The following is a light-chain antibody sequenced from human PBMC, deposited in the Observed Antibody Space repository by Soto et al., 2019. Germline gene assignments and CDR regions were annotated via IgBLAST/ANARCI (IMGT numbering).Light chain of an antibody. V-gene: IGLV2-14*01. CDR1: SSDVAGYNY. Sequence: HSVLAHPASVSRSPGKSIPMSCTGTSSDVAGYNYVSWYQQHPGNAPKPMIYEVSNRPSGVSNRFSGSKTGNTASLTNSGLQAEGEADYYCSSYTSSTTYVFGTGTRSP. CDR2: EVS. J-gene: IGLJ1*01. CDR3: SSYTSSTTYV.